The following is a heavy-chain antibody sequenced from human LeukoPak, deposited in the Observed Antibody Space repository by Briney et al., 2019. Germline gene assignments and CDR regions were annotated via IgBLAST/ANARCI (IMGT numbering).Heavy chain of an antibody. D-gene: IGHD2-2*03. J-gene: IGHJ5*02. CDR3: ARLWIVATWFDA. CDR1: NGSMTSDSYY. CDR2: IFYSGKT. V-gene: IGHV4-39*02. Sequence: PSETLSLTCTVSNGSMTSDSYYWAWVRQPPGKGLEWIVTIFYSGKTYYSASRNNRVTVSLYTSWKNFSLRLSSVTAADTAVYYCARLWIVATWFDAWGQGALVTVSS.